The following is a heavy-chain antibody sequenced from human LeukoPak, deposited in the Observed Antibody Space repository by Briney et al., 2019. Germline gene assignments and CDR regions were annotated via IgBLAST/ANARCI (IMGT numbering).Heavy chain of an antibody. D-gene: IGHD3-9*01. CDR2: IYTSGST. CDR1: GGSISSYY. V-gene: IGHV4-4*09. CDR3: AKDSRYFDWPPNYGMDV. Sequence: SETLSLTCTVSGGSISSYYWSWIRQPPGKGLEWIGYIYTSGSTNYNPSLKSRVTISVDTSKNQFSLKLSSVTAADTALYYCAKDSRYFDWPPNYGMDVWGQGTTVTVSS. J-gene: IGHJ6*02.